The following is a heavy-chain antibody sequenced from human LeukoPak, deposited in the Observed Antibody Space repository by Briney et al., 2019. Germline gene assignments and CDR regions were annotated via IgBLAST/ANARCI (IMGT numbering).Heavy chain of an antibody. CDR3: ARFGHDILTGYATTATNRYAFDI. CDR1: GGSISSSNW. Sequence: SGTLSLTCAVSGGSISSSNWWSWVRQPPGKGLEWIGEIYHSGSTNYNPSLKSRVTISVDKSKSQFSLKLSSVTAADTAVYYCARFGHDILTGYATTATNRYAFDIWGQGTMVTVSS. CDR2: IYHSGST. D-gene: IGHD3-9*01. V-gene: IGHV4-4*02. J-gene: IGHJ3*02.